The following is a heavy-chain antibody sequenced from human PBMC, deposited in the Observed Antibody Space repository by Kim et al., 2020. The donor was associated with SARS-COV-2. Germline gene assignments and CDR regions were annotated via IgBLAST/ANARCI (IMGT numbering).Heavy chain of an antibody. CDR3: AAYYYGSGYYFDY. Sequence: SETLSLTCTVSGGSISSGGYYWSWIRQHPGKGLEWIGYIYYSGSTYYNPSLKSRVTISVDTSKNQFSLKLSSVTAADTAVYYCAAYYYGSGYYFDYWGQGTRVTVSS. V-gene: IGHV4-31*03. CDR1: GGSISSGGYY. CDR2: IYYSGST. J-gene: IGHJ4*02. D-gene: IGHD3-10*01.